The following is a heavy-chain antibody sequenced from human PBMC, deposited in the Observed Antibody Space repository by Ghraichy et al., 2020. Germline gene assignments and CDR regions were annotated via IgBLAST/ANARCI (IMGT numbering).Heavy chain of an antibody. Sequence: GESLNISCAASGFTFSSYAMSWVRQAPGKGLEWVSAISGSGGSTYYADSVKGRFTISRDNSKNTLYLQMNSLRAEDTAVYYCAKNSASGGQPRREIDYWGQGTLVTVSS. CDR1: GFTFSSYA. CDR2: ISGSGGST. CDR3: AKNSASGGQPRREIDY. D-gene: IGHD3-16*01. V-gene: IGHV3-23*01. J-gene: IGHJ4*02.